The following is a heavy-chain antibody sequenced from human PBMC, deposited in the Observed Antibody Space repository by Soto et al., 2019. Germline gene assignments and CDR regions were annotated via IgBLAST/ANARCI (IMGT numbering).Heavy chain of an antibody. Sequence: SETLSLTCTVSGGSISSYYWSWIRQPPGKGLEWIGYIYYSGSTNYNPSLKSRVTISVDTSKNQFSLKLSSVTAADTAVYYCARHGLGDKRRYQLLHVFDYWGQGTLVTVSS. CDR1: GGSISSYY. D-gene: IGHD2-2*01. CDR2: IYYSGST. V-gene: IGHV4-59*08. CDR3: ARHGLGDKRRYQLLHVFDY. J-gene: IGHJ4*02.